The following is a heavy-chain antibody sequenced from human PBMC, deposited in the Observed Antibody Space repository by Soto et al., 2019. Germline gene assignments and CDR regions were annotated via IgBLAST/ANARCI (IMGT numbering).Heavy chain of an antibody. CDR3: ARATYSSSYYFDS. D-gene: IGHD6-6*01. V-gene: IGHV3-48*03. J-gene: IGHJ4*02. CDR1: GFTFSSFE. Sequence: GGSLRLSCAASGFTFSSFEMNWVRQAPGKGLEWVSKIGSSGSTIWYADSVKGRFTISRDNAENSLYLQMNSLRGEDTAVYYCARATYSSSYYFDSWGQGTLVTVSS. CDR2: IGSSGSTI.